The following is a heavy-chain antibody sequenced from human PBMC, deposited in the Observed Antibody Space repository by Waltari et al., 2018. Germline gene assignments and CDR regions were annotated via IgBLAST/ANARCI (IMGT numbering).Heavy chain of an antibody. J-gene: IGHJ4*02. CDR2: INPNSGGT. CDR1: GYTFTGYY. D-gene: IGHD6-19*01. Sequence: QVQLVQSGAAVKKPGASVKVSCKASGYTFTGYYMHWVRQAPGQGLEWMGWINPNSGGTNYAQKFQGRVTMTRDTSISTAYMELGRLRSDDTAVYYCARAAPLAGTTLFDYWGQGTLVTVSS. V-gene: IGHV1-2*02. CDR3: ARAAPLAGTTLFDY.